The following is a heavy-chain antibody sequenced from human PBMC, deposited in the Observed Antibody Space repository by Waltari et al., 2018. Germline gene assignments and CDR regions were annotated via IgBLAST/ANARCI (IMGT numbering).Heavy chain of an antibody. J-gene: IGHJ5*02. D-gene: IGHD3-10*01. CDR3: ARGSLGFGDSLGWFDP. CDR1: GGSFRGYY. V-gene: IGHV4-34*01. CDR2: INHSGRA. Sequence: QVQLQQWGAGLLKPSETLSLTCAVYGGSFRGYYWRWIRQPPGKGREWMGEINHSGRANYYPSLKCRATISVDTSTTQFPLKLGAVTAADTAVYYGARGSLGFGDSLGWFDPWGQGTLVTVSS.